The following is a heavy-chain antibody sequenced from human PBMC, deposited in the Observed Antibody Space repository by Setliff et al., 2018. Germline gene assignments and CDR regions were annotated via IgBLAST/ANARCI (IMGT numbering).Heavy chain of an antibody. CDR1: GESFDNHY. D-gene: IGHD6-6*01. CDR2: INHRGFT. V-gene: IGHV4-34*01. J-gene: IGHJ4*02. Sequence: PSETLSLTCAVYGESFDNHYWTWIRQPPGERLEWIGEINHRGFTDYRPSLKSRLTMSVDTSRNQFSLNLGSVTAADTGVYYCARGSIAERPEAIAYWGQGTPVTVSS. CDR3: ARGSIAERPEAIAY.